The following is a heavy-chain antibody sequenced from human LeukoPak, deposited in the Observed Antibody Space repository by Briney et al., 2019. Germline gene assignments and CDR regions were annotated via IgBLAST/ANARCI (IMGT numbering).Heavy chain of an antibody. V-gene: IGHV3-23*01. Sequence: GGSLRLSCAASGFTFSSYAMSWVRQAPGKGLEWVSAISGSGGTTYYADSVKGRFTISRDNSKNTLYLQMNSLRAEDTAVYYCAKDLGPDTRVIAAAGPFDYWGQGTLVTVSS. CDR1: GFTFSSYA. CDR3: AKDLGPDTRVIAAAGPFDY. CDR2: ISGSGGTT. D-gene: IGHD6-13*01. J-gene: IGHJ4*02.